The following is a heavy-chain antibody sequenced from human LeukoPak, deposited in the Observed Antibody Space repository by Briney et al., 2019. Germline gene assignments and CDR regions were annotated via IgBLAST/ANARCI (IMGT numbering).Heavy chain of an antibody. J-gene: IGHJ5*02. CDR3: AKRVVVPAANWFDP. CDR1: GFTFSSYW. Sequence: GGSLRLSCAASGFTFSSYWMSWVRQAPGKGLEWVANIKRDGSEKYYVDSVKGRFTISRDNAKNSLYLQMNSLRAEDTAVYYCAKRVVVPAANWFDPWGQGTLVTVSS. D-gene: IGHD2-2*01. CDR2: IKRDGSEK. V-gene: IGHV3-7*01.